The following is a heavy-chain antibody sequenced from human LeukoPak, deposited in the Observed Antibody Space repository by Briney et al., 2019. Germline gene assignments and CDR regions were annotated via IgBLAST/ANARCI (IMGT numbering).Heavy chain of an antibody. CDR2: INHSGST. CDR1: GGSFSGYY. Sequence: SETLSLTCAVYGGSFSGYYWSWIRQPPGKGLEWIGEINHSGSTNYNPSLKSRVTISVDTSKNQFSLKLSSVTAADTAVYYCARTQYSSGWYPSRAFDIWGQGTMVTVSS. CDR3: ARTQYSSGWYPSRAFDI. J-gene: IGHJ3*02. V-gene: IGHV4-34*01. D-gene: IGHD6-19*01.